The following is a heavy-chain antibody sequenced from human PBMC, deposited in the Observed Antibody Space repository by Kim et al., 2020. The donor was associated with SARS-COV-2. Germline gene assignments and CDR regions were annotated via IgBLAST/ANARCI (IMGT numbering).Heavy chain of an antibody. Sequence: ASVKGRFTISRDNAKNSLFLQMNRLRAEDTAVYYCARTYCSSASCRLDYWGQGTLVTVSS. V-gene: IGHV3-21*01. D-gene: IGHD2-2*01. J-gene: IGHJ4*02. CDR3: ARTYCSSASCRLDY.